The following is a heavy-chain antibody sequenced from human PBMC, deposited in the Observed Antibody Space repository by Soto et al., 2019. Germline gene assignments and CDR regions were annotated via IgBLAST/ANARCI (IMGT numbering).Heavy chain of an antibody. V-gene: IGHV4-59*08. CDR3: ARHRTWYFDL. CDR1: GDSISSSY. J-gene: IGHJ2*01. Sequence: QVQLQESGPGLVKPSETLSLTCTVSGDSISSSYWSWIRQPPGKGLEWIGYIYYSGGAKYNPSLKSRVTISVDTSRSHFSLKLISVNAADTAVYYCARHRTWYFDLWGRGTLVTVSA. CDR2: IYYSGGA.